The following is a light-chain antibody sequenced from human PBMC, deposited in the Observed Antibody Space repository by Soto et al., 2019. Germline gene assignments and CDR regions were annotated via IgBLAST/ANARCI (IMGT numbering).Light chain of an antibody. J-gene: IGLJ1*01. CDR2: SNR. Sequence: QAVVTQPPSVSGAPGQRVTISCTGSGSNIGAGYDVHWYQHLPGTAPKLLIYSNRNRPSGVPDRFSGSKSGTSASLAITGLQAEDEADYYCQSYDSSLSGYVFGTGPKGTV. V-gene: IGLV1-40*01. CDR3: QSYDSSLSGYV. CDR1: GSNIGAGYD.